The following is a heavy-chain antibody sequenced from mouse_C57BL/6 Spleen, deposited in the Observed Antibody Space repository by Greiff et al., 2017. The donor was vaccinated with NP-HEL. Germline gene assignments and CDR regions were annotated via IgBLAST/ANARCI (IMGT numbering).Heavy chain of an antibody. V-gene: IGHV1-64*01. CDR3: ASGVITTVGGRYFDV. Sequence: VQLQQPGAELVKPGASVKLSCKASGYTFTSYWMHWVKQRPGQGLEWIGMIHPNSGSTNYNEKFKSKATLTVDKSSSTAYMQLSSLTSEDSAVYYCASGVITTVGGRYFDVWGTGTTVTVSS. D-gene: IGHD1-1*01. CDR1: GYTFTSYW. J-gene: IGHJ1*03. CDR2: IHPNSGST.